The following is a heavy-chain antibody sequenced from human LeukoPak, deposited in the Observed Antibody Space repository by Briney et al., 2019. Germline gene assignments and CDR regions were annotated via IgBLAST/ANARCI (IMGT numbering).Heavy chain of an antibody. CDR1: GGSFCGNC. D-gene: IGHD5-12*01. CDR2: INHSGST. J-gene: IGHJ4*02. V-gene: IGHV4-34*01. CDR3: ARGGPRGYVD. Sequence: PSETLSLTCAVYGGSFCGNCWGWLAPPQGKGLKGVGKINHSGSTNYNPSLKSRVTISVDTSKNQISLKLSSVTAADTAVYYCARGGPRGYVDWGQGTLVTVSS.